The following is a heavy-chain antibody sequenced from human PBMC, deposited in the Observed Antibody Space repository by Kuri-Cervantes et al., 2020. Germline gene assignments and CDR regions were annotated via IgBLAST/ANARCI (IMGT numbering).Heavy chain of an antibody. CDR1: GFTFSSYA. V-gene: IGHV3-30-3*01. CDR2: ISYDGSNK. J-gene: IGHJ5*02. D-gene: IGHD2-15*01. Sequence: GESLKISCAASGFTFSSYAMHWVRQAPGKGLEWVAVISYDGSNKYYADSVKGRFTISRDNSKNTLFLQMNSVTAEDTATYYCATELIGSHGSCIDLWGQGTPVTVSS. CDR3: ATELIGSHGSCIDL.